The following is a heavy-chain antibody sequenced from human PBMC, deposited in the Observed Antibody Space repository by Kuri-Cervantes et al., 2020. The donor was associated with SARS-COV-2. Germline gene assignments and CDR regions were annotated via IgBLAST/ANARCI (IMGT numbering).Heavy chain of an antibody. D-gene: IGHD4-17*01. CDR2: IYSGGST. CDR1: GFTVSSNY. Sequence: GGSLRLSCAASGFTVSSNYMSWVRQAPGKGLEWVSVIYSGGSTYYADSVKGRFTISRDNSKNTLYLQMNSLRPEDTALYYCAKDGHDYDDLAFDPADSWGQGTLVTVSS. CDR3: AKDGHDYDDLAFDPADS. J-gene: IGHJ4*02. V-gene: IGHV3-66*02.